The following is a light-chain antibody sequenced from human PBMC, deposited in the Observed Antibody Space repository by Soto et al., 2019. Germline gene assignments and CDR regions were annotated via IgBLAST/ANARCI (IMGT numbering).Light chain of an antibody. CDR1: QSVSSN. CDR2: GAS. J-gene: IGKJ5*01. V-gene: IGKV3-15*01. Sequence: EIVMTQSPAALSVSPGERATRSCRASQSVSSNLAWYQQKPGQAPRLLIYGASSRATGIPVRFSGSGSGTEFTLTIRSLQSEDFAVYYCQQYNNWPFITFGQGTRLEIK. CDR3: QQYNNWPFIT.